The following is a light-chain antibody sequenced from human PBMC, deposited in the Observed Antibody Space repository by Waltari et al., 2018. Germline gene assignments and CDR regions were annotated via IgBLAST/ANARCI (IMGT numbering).Light chain of an antibody. J-gene: IGKJ3*01. CDR2: SAS. Sequence: EIVLTQSPGTLSLSPGDRATLSCRASQSVSSSYLAWYQQKPGQAPRLLIYSASSRATGIPDRFSGSGSGTDFTLTISRLEPEDFGVYYCQQYGSSFITFGPGTKVDI. CDR1: QSVSSSY. V-gene: IGKV3-20*01. CDR3: QQYGSSFIT.